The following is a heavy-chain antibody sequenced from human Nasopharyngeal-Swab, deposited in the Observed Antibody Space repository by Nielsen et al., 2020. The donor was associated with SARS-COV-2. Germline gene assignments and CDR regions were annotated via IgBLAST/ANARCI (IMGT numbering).Heavy chain of an antibody. Sequence: PETLSLTCTVSGGSISSSSYYWGWVRQPPGKGLEWIGSIHYNGNTYYSPSLKSRVSTSIDTSGNQFSLKLSSVTAADTAIYYCARPSGGVQFYWYFDLWGRGTLVTVSS. V-gene: IGHV4-39*01. CDR2: IHYNGNT. CDR3: ARPSGGVQFYWYFDL. D-gene: IGHD3-10*01. CDR1: GGSISSSSYY. J-gene: IGHJ2*01.